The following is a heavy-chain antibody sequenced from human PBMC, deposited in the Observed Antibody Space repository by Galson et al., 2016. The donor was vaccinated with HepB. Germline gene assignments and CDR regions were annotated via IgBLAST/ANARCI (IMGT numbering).Heavy chain of an antibody. CDR1: GYTFTGYF. V-gene: IGHV1-2*02. CDR3: ARLNRYEVPPRAFDI. J-gene: IGHJ3*02. CDR2: INPNSGGT. Sequence: SVKVSCKASGYTFTGYFIHWVRQAPGQGLEWMGWINPNSGGTIYAQKFQGRVLMYRDTAISTAYMEVSSLRSDDTAIYFCARLNRYEVPPRAFDIWGQGTIIPVSS. D-gene: IGHD2-2*01.